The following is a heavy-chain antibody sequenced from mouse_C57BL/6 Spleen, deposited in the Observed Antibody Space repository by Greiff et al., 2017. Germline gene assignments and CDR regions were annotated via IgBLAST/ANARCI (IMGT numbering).Heavy chain of an antibody. Sequence: QVHVKQSGAELVRPGASVTLSCKASGYTFTDYEMHWVKQTPVHGLEWIGAIDPETGGTAYNQKFKGKAILTADKSSSTAYLELRSLTSEDSAVYYCTRGGKRSFHFDVWGTGTTVTVSS. D-gene: IGHD1-1*01. CDR3: TRGGKRSFHFDV. J-gene: IGHJ1*03. CDR1: GYTFTDYE. CDR2: IDPETGGT. V-gene: IGHV1-15*01.